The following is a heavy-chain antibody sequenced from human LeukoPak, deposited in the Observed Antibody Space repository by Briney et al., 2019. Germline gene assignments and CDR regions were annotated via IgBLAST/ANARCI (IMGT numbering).Heavy chain of an antibody. Sequence: GASVKVSCKASGYTFTSYYMHWVRQAPGQGLEWMGWINPNSGGTNYAQKFQGRVTMTRDTSISTAYMELSRPRSDDTAVYYCARNWADSSGWARYNWFDPWGQGTLVTVSS. CDR1: GYTFTSYY. CDR2: INPNSGGT. V-gene: IGHV1-2*02. CDR3: ARNWADSSGWARYNWFDP. D-gene: IGHD6-19*01. J-gene: IGHJ5*02.